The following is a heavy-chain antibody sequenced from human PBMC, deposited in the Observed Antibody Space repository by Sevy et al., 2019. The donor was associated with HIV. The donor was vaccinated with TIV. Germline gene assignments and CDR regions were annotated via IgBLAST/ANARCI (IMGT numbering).Heavy chain of an antibody. V-gene: IGHV1-69*13. CDR2: IIPIFGTA. CDR1: GGTFSSYA. CDR3: ARAADTGMDDAFDI. Sequence: ASVKVSCKASGGTFSSYAISWVRQAPGQGLEWMGGIIPIFGTANYAQKFQGRGTITADESTSTAYMELSSLRSEDTAVYYCARAADTGMDDAFDIWGQGTMVTVSS. J-gene: IGHJ3*02. D-gene: IGHD5-18*01.